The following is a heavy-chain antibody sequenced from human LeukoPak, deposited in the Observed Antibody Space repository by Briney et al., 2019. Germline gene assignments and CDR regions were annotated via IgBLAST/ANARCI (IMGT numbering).Heavy chain of an antibody. CDR2: ISAYNGNT. CDR3: ARAGGTTVTTSNDY. D-gene: IGHD4-17*01. Sequence: ASVKVSCKASGYTFTSYGISWVRQAPGQGLEWMGWISAYNGNTNYAQKLQGRVTMTTDTSMNTAYMDLRSLRSDDTAVYYCARAGGTTVTTSNDYWGQGTLVTVSS. V-gene: IGHV1-18*01. CDR1: GYTFTSYG. J-gene: IGHJ4*02.